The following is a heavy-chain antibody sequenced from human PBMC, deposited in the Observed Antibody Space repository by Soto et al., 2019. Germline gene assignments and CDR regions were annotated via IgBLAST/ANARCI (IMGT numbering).Heavy chain of an antibody. CDR3: ARGVRGLYFMDV. Sequence: EVQVVESGGGLVQPGGSLRRSCAASGFTFSDYWMHWVRQAPGKGLVWVSRIKGDLITTNYADSVKGRFTISRDNARNTVSLQIDSLRAEDTAVYYCARGVRGLYFMDVWGKGTTVTVSS. V-gene: IGHV3-74*01. D-gene: IGHD5-12*01. CDR2: IKGDLITT. J-gene: IGHJ6*03. CDR1: GFTFSDYW.